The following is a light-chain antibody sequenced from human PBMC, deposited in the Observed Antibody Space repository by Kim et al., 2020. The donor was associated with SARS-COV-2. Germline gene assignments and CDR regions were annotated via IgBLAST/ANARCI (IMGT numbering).Light chain of an antibody. J-gene: IGKJ2*01. CDR3: KHYDSYPYT. Sequence: LSSAVGDRVTVTCRASQSMSLLAWYQQKPGKAPKLLIYEASTLESGVPSRFSGSGSETEFSLTISSLQPDDFATYHCKHYDSYPYTFGQGTKLEI. CDR1: QSMSL. CDR2: EAS. V-gene: IGKV1-5*01.